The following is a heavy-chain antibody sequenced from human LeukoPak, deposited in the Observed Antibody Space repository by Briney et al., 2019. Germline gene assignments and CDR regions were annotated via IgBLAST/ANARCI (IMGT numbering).Heavy chain of an antibody. CDR3: ARDPRMVTDWFDP. Sequence: SETLSLTCTVSGGSISSYYWSWIRQPPGKGLEWIGYIYYSGSTNYNPSLKSRVTISVDTSKNQFSLKLSSVTAADTAVYYCARDPRMVTDWFDPWGQGTLVTVSS. D-gene: IGHD5-18*01. V-gene: IGHV4-59*12. CDR2: IYYSGST. J-gene: IGHJ5*02. CDR1: GGSISSYY.